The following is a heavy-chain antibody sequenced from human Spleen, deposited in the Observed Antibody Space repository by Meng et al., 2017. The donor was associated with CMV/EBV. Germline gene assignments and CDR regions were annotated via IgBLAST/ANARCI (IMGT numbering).Heavy chain of an antibody. D-gene: IGHD5-24*01. Sequence: GGSLRLSCAASGFTFSSYWMHWVRQAPGKGLVWVSCINSDGSTNYADSVKGRFTISRDNAKNSLYLQMNSLRAENTAVYYCAREDGYTKRGAFDIWGQGTMVTVSS. J-gene: IGHJ3*02. CDR3: AREDGYTKRGAFDI. CDR2: INSDGST. V-gene: IGHV3-74*01. CDR1: GFTFSSYW.